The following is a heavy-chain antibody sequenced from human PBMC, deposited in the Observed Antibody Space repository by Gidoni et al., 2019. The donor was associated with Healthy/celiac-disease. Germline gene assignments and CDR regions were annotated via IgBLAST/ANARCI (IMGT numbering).Heavy chain of an antibody. CDR3: ARGAVAGTLGRSNFDY. V-gene: IGHV1-69*01. Sequence: QVQLVQSGAAVKKPGSSVQVSCKASGGTFIRFAISWVRQAPGQGLEWMGGIIPIFGTENYAQKFKGRVTITADESTSTAYMELSSLRSEDTAVYYCARGAVAGTLGRSNFDYWGQGTLVTVSS. CDR1: GGTFIRFA. D-gene: IGHD6-19*01. J-gene: IGHJ4*02. CDR2: IIPIFGTE.